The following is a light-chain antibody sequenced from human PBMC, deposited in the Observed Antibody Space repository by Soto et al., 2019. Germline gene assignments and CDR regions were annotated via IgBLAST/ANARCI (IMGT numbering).Light chain of an antibody. CDR1: QSGSSSY. Sequence: EIVLTQSPGTLSLSPGERATLSCRASQSGSSSYLAWYQQKPGQAPRLLIFGASSRATGIPDRFSGSGSGTDFTLTISRLEPEDFAVYYCQQYGGWTFGQGTKV. V-gene: IGKV3-20*01. CDR2: GAS. CDR3: QQYGGWT. J-gene: IGKJ1*01.